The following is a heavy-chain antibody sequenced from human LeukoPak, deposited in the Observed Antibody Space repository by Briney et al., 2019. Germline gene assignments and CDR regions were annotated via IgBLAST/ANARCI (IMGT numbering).Heavy chain of an antibody. Sequence: ASVKVSCKASGYTFTSYYMHWVRQAPGQGLXXXXIINPSGGSTSYAQKFQGRVTMTRDTSTSTVYMELSSLRSEDTAVYYCARDDGGSGWYRFDPWGQGTLVTVSS. D-gene: IGHD6-19*01. J-gene: IGHJ5*02. CDR3: ARDDGGSGWYRFDP. CDR1: GYTFTSYY. CDR2: INPSGGST. V-gene: IGHV1-46*01.